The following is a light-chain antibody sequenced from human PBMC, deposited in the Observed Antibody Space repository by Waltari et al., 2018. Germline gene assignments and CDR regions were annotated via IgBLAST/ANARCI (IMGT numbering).Light chain of an antibody. J-gene: IGKJ2*01. CDR2: LGS. CDR1: QSPLHSNGYNY. Sequence: DIVMTQSPLSLPVTPGEPASIPCRSSQSPLHSNGYNYLDWYLQKPGQSPQLLIYLGSNRASGVPDRFSGSGSGTDFTLKISRVEAEDVGVYYCMQALQTPTFGQGTKLEIK. V-gene: IGKV2-28*01. CDR3: MQALQTPT.